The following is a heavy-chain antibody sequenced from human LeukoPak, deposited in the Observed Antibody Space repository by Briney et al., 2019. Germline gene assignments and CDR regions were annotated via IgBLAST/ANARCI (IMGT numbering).Heavy chain of an antibody. Sequence: GGFLRLSCAASGFTFSSYEMNWVRQAPGKGLEWVSYISSSGSTIYYADSVKGRFTISRDDAKNSLYLQMNSLRAEDTAVYYCARSHYGSGIRWFDPWGQGTLVTVSS. CDR2: ISSSGSTI. J-gene: IGHJ5*02. D-gene: IGHD3-10*01. CDR1: GFTFSSYE. CDR3: ARSHYGSGIRWFDP. V-gene: IGHV3-48*03.